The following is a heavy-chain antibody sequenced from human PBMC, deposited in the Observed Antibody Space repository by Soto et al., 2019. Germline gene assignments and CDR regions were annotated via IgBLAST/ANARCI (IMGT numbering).Heavy chain of an antibody. CDR2: VTGGGDAT. J-gene: IGHJ4*02. D-gene: IGHD3-3*01. Sequence: GGSLRLSCAASGFTFINYAMNWVRQAPGKGLKWVATVTGGGDATFYTDSVKGRFTISKDYSSNTPNMQMNSLRVEDTAVYYCSKDLPFWSGYYTGLGYFDYWGQGTLVTVSS. CDR1: GFTFINYA. CDR3: SKDLPFWSGYYTGLGYFDY. V-gene: IGHV3-23*01.